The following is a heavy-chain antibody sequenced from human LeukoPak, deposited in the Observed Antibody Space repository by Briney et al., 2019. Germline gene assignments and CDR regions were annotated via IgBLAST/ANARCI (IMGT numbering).Heavy chain of an antibody. CDR3: ARDYYGSGSHDY. CDR2: ISPDGSVR. J-gene: IGHJ4*02. CDR1: GFSFDDSW. Sequence: TGGSLRLSCAASGFSFDDSWVHWVRQAPGKGLVWVARISPDGSVRSYGDSVQGRISVSRDNARDTVYLEMSSLRVEDTAVYYCARDYYGSGSHDYWGQGTLVTVSS. D-gene: IGHD3-10*01. V-gene: IGHV3-74*01.